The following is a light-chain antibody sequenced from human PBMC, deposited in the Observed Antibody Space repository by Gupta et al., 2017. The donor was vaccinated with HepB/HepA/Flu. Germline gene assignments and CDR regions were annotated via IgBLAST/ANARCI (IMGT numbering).Light chain of an antibody. J-gene: IGKJ1*01. V-gene: IGKV3-20*01. CDR2: AAS. Sequence: IWLTQYPGTLSLSPGERVTLSCRASQSVSSTYLAWYQQKPGQAPRLLIHAASIRATGIPDRFSGSGSGTDFTLTISSLDPEDFGMYYCQQYGSAPRTFGQGTKVEIK. CDR1: QSVSSTY. CDR3: QQYGSAPRT.